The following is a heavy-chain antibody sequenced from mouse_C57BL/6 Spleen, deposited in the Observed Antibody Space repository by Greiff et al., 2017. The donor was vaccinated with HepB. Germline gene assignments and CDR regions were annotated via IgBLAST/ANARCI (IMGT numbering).Heavy chain of an antibody. D-gene: IGHD2-2*01. Sequence: DVKLVESEGGLVQPGSSMKLSCTASGFTFSDYYMAWVRQVPEKGLEWVANINYDGSSTYYLDSLKSRFIISRDNAKNILYLQMSSLKSEDTATYYCAREGLWFFDYWGQGTTLTVSS. V-gene: IGHV5-16*01. CDR1: GFTFSDYY. J-gene: IGHJ2*01. CDR2: INYDGSST. CDR3: AREGLWFFDY.